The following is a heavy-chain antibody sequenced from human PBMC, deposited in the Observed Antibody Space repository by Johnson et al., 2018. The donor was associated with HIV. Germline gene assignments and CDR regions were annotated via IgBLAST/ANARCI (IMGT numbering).Heavy chain of an antibody. D-gene: IGHD5-12*01. Sequence: VQLVESGGGVIRPGGSLRLSCVASGFTFSSYWMHWVRQGPGKGLVWVANIKQDGSEIYFVDSVKGRFTISRDNANSSLYLQMNSLRVEDTAVYYCAGGQTGDGGYDVPMDSWGQGTRVTVAS. V-gene: IGHV3-7*01. CDR1: GFTFSSYW. J-gene: IGHJ3*01. CDR2: IKQDGSEI. CDR3: AGGQTGDGGYDVPMDS.